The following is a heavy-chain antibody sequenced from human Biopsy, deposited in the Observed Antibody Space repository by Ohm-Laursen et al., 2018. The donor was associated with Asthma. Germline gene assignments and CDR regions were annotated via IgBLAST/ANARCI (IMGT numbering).Heavy chain of an antibody. CDR2: LIPVLGTA. CDR3: ARGYSGTDRIVYYYSGMEV. J-gene: IGHJ6*02. V-gene: IGHV1-69*13. D-gene: IGHD5-12*01. Sequence: AASVKVSCKASGDSLGSFINYAISWVRQAPRQGLEWMGGLIPVLGTADYAPMFEGRVTITADESTSTAYLELTSLRFEDTAVYYCARGYSGTDRIVYYYSGMEVWSQGTTVTVSS. CDR1: GDSLGSFINYA.